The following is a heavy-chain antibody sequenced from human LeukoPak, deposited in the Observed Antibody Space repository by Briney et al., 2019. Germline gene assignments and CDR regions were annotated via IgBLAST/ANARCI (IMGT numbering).Heavy chain of an antibody. CDR1: GFTFSSYW. CDR2: IIQDGSEI. D-gene: IGHD3-9*01. CDR3: ARGPQYFDLLTGYYLDG. V-gene: IGHV3-7*01. Sequence: QAGGSLRLSCAASGFTFSSYWMSWGRQAPGKGLEWVATIIQDGSEISYVDSGKGRFTISRDSAKHSLYLRMNRLRVGDTAVYYCARGPQYFDLLTGYYLDGWGQGALVTVSS. J-gene: IGHJ4*02.